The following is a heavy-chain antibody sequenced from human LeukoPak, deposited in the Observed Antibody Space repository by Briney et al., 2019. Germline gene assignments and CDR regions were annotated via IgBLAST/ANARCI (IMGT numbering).Heavy chain of an antibody. D-gene: IGHD4-17*01. CDR1: GFTFTSYW. CDR3: ARGGYGAHMG. J-gene: IGHJ4*02. CDR2: INSDGSIT. V-gene: IGHV3-74*01. Sequence: GGSLRLSCAASGFTFTSYWMHWVRQAPGKGLVWVSGINSDGSITSYADSVKGRFTISRDNAKNTLYLQMNSLRAEDTALYYCARGGYGAHMGWGQGTLVTVSS.